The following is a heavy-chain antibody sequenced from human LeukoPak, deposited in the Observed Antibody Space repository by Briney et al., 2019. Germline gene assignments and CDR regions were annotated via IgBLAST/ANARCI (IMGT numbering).Heavy chain of an antibody. J-gene: IGHJ5*02. Sequence: PGASPRLSYVAPGFSLSGYPINPVRQAPGNGLIYISRNDGDGSTTNYADVVKGRFTMSRDNVKSTLYLQMNSLRVEDTAVYYCARDPRNVGLAPWGQGTLVTVSS. CDR3: ARDPRNVGLAP. V-gene: IGHV3-74*01. CDR2: NDGDGSTT. D-gene: IGHD2-15*01. CDR1: GFSLSGYP.